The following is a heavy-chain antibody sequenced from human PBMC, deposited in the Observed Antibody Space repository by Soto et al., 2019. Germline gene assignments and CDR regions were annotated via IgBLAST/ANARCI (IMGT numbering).Heavy chain of an antibody. CDR2: ISAYNGNT. D-gene: IGHD4-17*01. CDR3: ARGSSGDYAYYGMDV. V-gene: IGHV1-18*01. J-gene: IGHJ6*02. Sequence: QVQLVQSGAEVKKPGASVKVSCKASGYTFTSYGISWVRQAPGQGLEWMGWISAYNGNTNYAQKLQGRVTMTTDTPTSTAYMELRSLRSDATAVYYCARGSSGDYAYYGMDVWGQGTTVTVSS. CDR1: GYTFTSYG.